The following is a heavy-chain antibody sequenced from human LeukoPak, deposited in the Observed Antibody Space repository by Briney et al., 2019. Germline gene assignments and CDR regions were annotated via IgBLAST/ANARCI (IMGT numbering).Heavy chain of an antibody. CDR3: ARGKQWLAY. D-gene: IGHD6-19*01. J-gene: IGHJ4*02. CDR1: GGSFSGYY. Sequence: PSETLSLTCAVYGGSFSGYYWSWIRQPPGKGLEWIGEINHSGSTNYNPSLKGRVTISVDTSKNQFSLKLSSVTAADTAVYYCARGKQWLAYWGQGTLVTVSS. V-gene: IGHV4-34*01. CDR2: INHSGST.